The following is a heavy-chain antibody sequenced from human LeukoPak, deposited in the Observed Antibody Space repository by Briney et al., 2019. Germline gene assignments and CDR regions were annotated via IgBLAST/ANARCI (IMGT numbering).Heavy chain of an antibody. CDR1: GGSISSYY. Sequence: SETLSLTCTVSGGSISSYYWSWIRQPPGKGLEWIGYIYYSGSTNYNPSLKSRVTISVDTSKNQFSLKLSSVTAADTAVYYCARVANSSSVSYYFDYWGQGTLVTVSS. V-gene: IGHV4-59*12. D-gene: IGHD6-13*01. CDR3: ARVANSSSVSYYFDY. J-gene: IGHJ4*02. CDR2: IYYSGST.